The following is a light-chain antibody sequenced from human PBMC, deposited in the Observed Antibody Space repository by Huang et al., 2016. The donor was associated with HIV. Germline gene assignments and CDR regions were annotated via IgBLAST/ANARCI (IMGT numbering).Light chain of an antibody. CDR2: DVS. J-gene: IGKJ2*01. CDR1: QSIDYW. CDR3: QQYNRYPHT. Sequence: DIQMTQSPSTLSASVGDRVTITCRASQSIDYWLAWYQQKAGKAPKLLIYDVSSLQSGGPVRFRGSGSGTEFTLSISSLQPDDFATYYCQQYNRYPHTFGQGTKLEIK. V-gene: IGKV1-5*01.